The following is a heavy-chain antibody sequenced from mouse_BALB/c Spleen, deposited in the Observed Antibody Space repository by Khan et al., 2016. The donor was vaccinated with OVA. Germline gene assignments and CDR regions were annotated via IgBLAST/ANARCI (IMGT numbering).Heavy chain of an antibody. D-gene: IGHD1-1*01. CDR3: TRSYYGSSGFDY. Sequence: QVQLQQSGAELVRPGASVTLSCKAPGYTFTDYEMHWVKQTLVNGLEWIGAMDPETGGTDYNQKFKGKATLTADNSSSTAYRELRSLTSEDSAVYYYTRSYYGSSGFDYWGQGTTLTVSS. CDR2: MDPETGGT. V-gene: IGHV1-15*01. CDR1: GYTFTDYE. J-gene: IGHJ2*01.